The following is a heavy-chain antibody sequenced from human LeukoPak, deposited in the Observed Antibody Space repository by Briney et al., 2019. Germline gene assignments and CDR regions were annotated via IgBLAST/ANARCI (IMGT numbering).Heavy chain of an antibody. J-gene: IGHJ4*02. CDR2: IYSGGST. CDR3: ALGGSSKLDY. Sequence: GGSLRLSCAASGFTFSNAWMSWVRQAPGKGLEWVSLIYSGGSTHYADSVKGRFTISRDNAKNSLYLQMNSLRAEDTVVYYCALGGSSKLDYWGQGTLVTVSS. V-gene: IGHV3-66*01. D-gene: IGHD1-26*01. CDR1: GFTFSNAW.